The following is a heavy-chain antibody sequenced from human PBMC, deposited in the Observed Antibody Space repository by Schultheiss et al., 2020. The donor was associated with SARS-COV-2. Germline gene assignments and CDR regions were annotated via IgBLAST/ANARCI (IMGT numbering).Heavy chain of an antibody. Sequence: SETLSLTCAVYGGSFSGYYWSWIRQPTGKGLEWIGEINHSGSTNYNPSLKSRVTISVDTSKNQFSLKLSSVTAADTAVYYCARLRGSYIQLDYWCQGTLVTVSS. J-gene: IGHJ4*02. CDR3: ARLRGSYIQLDY. V-gene: IGHV4-34*01. D-gene: IGHD1-26*01. CDR2: INHSGST. CDR1: GGSFSGYY.